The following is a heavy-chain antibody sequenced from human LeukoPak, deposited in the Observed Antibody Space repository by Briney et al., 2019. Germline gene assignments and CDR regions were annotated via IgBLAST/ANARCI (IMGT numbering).Heavy chain of an antibody. CDR3: ARDEVRYQQPQLSVRHSAFDI. J-gene: IGHJ3*02. Sequence: PSETLSLTCTVSGDSISTSNSYWGWIRQPPWKGLEWIGSIYYSGNTYYNASLKSRVTISVDTSTNQFSLKFTSVTAADTAVYYCARDEVRYQQPQLSVRHSAFDIWGQGTVVTVSS. CDR2: IYYSGNT. CDR1: GDSISTSNSY. D-gene: IGHD6-13*01. V-gene: IGHV4-39*02.